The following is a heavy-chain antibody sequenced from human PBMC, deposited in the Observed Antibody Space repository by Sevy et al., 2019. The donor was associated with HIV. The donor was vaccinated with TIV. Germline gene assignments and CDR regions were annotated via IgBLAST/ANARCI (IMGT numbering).Heavy chain of an antibody. CDR1: GYSFTAYY. CDR2: INPNSGDT. J-gene: IGHJ6*02. Sequence: ASVKVSCKASGYSFTAYYMHWVRQAPGHGLEWMGWINPNSGDTEDAQKFHDRVTMPTDTSINTAYMELSRLRYDETAVFYCARDRMIFGGQGGMDVWGQGTTVTVSS. CDR3: ARDRMIFGGQGGMDV. D-gene: IGHD3-3*01. V-gene: IGHV1-2*02.